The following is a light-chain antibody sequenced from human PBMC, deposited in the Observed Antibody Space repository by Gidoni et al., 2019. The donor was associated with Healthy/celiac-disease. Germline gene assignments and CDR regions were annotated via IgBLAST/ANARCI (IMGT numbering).Light chain of an antibody. CDR3: QSYDSSLSGSV. Sequence: QSVLTQPPSVYGAPGQRVTISCTGSSSNIGAGYDVHWYQQLTGTAPTLLIYGNNNRPSGVPDRFSGSKSGTSASLAITGLQAEDEADYYCQSYDSSLSGSVFGGGTKLTVL. CDR2: GNN. V-gene: IGLV1-40*01. CDR1: SSNIGAGYD. J-gene: IGLJ3*02.